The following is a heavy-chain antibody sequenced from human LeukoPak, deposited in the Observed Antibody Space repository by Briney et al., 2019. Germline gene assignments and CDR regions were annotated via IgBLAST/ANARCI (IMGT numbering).Heavy chain of an antibody. CDR3: AKDLLTILEWFDP. CDR1: GFTFSSYG. V-gene: IGHV3-33*06. J-gene: IGHJ5*02. CDR2: IWYDGSNK. D-gene: IGHD3-9*01. Sequence: PGGSLRLSCAASGFTFSSYGMHWVRQAPGKGLEWVAVIWYDGSNKYYADSVKGRFTISRDNSKNTLYLQMNSLRAEDTAVYYCAKDLLTILEWFDPWGQGTLVTVSS.